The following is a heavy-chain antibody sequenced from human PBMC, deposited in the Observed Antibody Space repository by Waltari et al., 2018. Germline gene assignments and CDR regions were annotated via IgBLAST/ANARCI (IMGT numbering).Heavy chain of an antibody. CDR1: GFTFNNYA. J-gene: IGHJ3*01. V-gene: IGHV3-23*01. Sequence: EVQLLESGGDFAQPGGSLRLSCTASGFTFNNYAMSWVRLAPGKGLEWVSSITGNGGNTYYADSVDGRFTISRDNPKNTLYLEMTSLRTEDTADYFCAKDERSSTSQAYSFDVWGQGTMVTVSS. CDR3: AKDERSSTSQAYSFDV. D-gene: IGHD5-18*01. CDR2: ITGNGGNT.